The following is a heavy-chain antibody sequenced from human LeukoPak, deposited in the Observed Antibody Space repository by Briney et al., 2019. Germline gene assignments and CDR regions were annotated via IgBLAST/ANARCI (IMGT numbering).Heavy chain of an antibody. V-gene: IGHV4-38-2*02. Sequence: SETLSLTCTVSGYSISSGYYWGWIRQPPGQGLEWIGSIYHSGSTYYNPSLKSRVTISVDTSKNQFSLKLSSVTAADTAVYYCARSPSSGVHYYYYYYMDVWGKGTTVTISS. D-gene: IGHD3-22*01. CDR3: ARSPSSGVHYYYYYYMDV. CDR2: IYHSGST. J-gene: IGHJ6*03. CDR1: GYSISSGYY.